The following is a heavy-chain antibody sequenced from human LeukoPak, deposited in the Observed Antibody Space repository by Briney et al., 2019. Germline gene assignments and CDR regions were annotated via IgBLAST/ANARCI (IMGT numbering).Heavy chain of an antibody. CDR1: GGSISSGDYY. CDR2: IYYSGST. V-gene: IGHV4-30-4*08. Sequence: SETLSLTCTVSGGSISSGDYYWSWIRQPPGKGLEWIGYIYYSGSTYYNPSLKSRVTISVDTSKNQFSLKLSSVTAADTAVYYCAKTPKELWFGELYVWDYWGQGTLVTVSS. CDR3: AKTPKELWFGELYVWDY. D-gene: IGHD3-10*01. J-gene: IGHJ4*02.